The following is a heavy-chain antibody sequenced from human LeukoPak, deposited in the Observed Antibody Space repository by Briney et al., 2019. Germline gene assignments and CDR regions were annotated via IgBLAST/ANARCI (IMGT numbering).Heavy chain of an antibody. CDR3: ARQTSMTTVTNRNYYYYGMDV. Sequence: SETLSLTCTVSGGSISSYYWSWIRQPPGRGLEWIGYIYYSGSTNYNPSLKSRVTISVDTSKNQFSLKLSSVTAADTAVYYCARQTSMTTVTNRNYYYYGMDVWGQGTTVTVSS. D-gene: IGHD4-11*01. CDR2: IYYSGST. V-gene: IGHV4-59*08. J-gene: IGHJ6*02. CDR1: GGSISSYY.